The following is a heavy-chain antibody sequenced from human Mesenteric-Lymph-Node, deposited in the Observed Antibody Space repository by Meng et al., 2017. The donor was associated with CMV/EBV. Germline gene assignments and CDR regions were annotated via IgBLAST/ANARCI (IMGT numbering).Heavy chain of an antibody. CDR1: GGSINGYY. Sequence: CTVSGGSINGYYWNWIRQPPGKGLEWIGYIYYSGSTKYKSSLKSRVNISTDTSKSQLSLKLSSVTAADTAIYYCARAGDYGLTDFDYWGQGTLVTVSS. J-gene: IGHJ4*02. CDR3: ARAGDYGLTDFDY. V-gene: IGHV4-59*01. CDR2: IYYSGST. D-gene: IGHD4-17*01.